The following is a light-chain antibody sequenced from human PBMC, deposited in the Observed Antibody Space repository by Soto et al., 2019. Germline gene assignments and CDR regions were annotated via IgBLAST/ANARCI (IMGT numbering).Light chain of an antibody. CDR1: QGISRY. J-gene: IGKJ2*01. Sequence: DIQMTQAPSSLSASVGDRVTITCRASQGISRYLAWYQQKPGKAPNVLIFAASSLQSGVPSRFSGTGSGPDFTLTISSLLPEDFATYYGLQANCSPYSFGQGTKLEIK. CDR3: LQANCSPYS. V-gene: IGKV1-12*02. CDR2: AAS.